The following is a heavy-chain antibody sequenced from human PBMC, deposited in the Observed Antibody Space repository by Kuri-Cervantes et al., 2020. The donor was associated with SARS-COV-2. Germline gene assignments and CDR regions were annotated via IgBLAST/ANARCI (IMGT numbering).Heavy chain of an antibody. CDR3: ARDQGSSSWYNLGYYYYGMDV. CDR2: INSDGSST. V-gene: IGHV3-74*01. CDR1: GFTFSSYS. Sequence: GGSLRLSCAASGFTFSSYSMNWVRQAPGKGLVWVSRINSDGSSTSYADSVKGRFTISRDNAKNTLYLQMNSLRAEDTAVYYCARDQGSSSWYNLGYYYYGMDVWGQGTTVTVSS. J-gene: IGHJ6*02. D-gene: IGHD6-13*01.